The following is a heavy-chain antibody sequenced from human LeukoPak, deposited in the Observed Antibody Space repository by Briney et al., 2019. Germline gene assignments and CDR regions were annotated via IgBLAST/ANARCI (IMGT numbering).Heavy chain of an antibody. V-gene: IGHV3-30*18. CDR3: AKDRFYDSGTYNPFDH. D-gene: IGHD3-10*01. CDR2: ISYDGSNK. J-gene: IGHJ4*02. Sequence: PGGSLRLSCAASGFTFSSYGMHWVRQAPGKGLEWVAVISYDGSNKYYADSVKGRFTISRDNSKNTLYLQMNSLRAEDTAVYYCAKDRFYDSGTYNPFDHWGQGTLVTVSS. CDR1: GFTFSSYG.